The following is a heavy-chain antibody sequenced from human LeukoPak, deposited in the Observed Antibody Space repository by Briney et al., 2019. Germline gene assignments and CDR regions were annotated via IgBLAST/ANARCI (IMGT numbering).Heavy chain of an antibody. V-gene: IGHV4-59*04. CDR3: ATFPTTVTLRVFDY. CDR2: IYHSGST. CDR1: GGSISDYY. J-gene: IGHJ4*02. D-gene: IGHD4-17*01. Sequence: PSETLSLTCTISGGSISDYYWSWIRQPPGKGLEWIGYIYHSGSTYYNPSLKSRVTISVDTSKNQFSLKLSSVTAADTAVYYCATFPTTVTLRVFDYWGQGTLVTVSS.